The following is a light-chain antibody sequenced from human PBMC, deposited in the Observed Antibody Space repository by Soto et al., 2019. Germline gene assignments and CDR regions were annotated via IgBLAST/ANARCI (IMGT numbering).Light chain of an antibody. Sequence: SVLTQPASVSGSPGQSITISCTGTSSEVGGYNYVSWYQQHPGKAPIFMIYDVSNRPSGVSNRFSGSKSGNTASLTISGLQAEDEADYYCSSYTSSSTLYVFGTGTKVTVL. CDR3: SSYTSSSTLYV. CDR1: SSEVGGYNY. V-gene: IGLV2-14*01. J-gene: IGLJ1*01. CDR2: DVS.